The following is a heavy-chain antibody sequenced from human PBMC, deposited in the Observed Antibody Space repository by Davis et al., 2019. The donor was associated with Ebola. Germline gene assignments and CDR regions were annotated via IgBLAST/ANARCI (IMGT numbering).Heavy chain of an antibody. V-gene: IGHV3-7*01. CDR3: ARDNYWMLDY. J-gene: IGHJ4*02. D-gene: IGHD2-2*03. CDR2: MLHDGSEK. CDR1: GFTFSESW. Sequence: GESLKISCAASGFTFSESWMAWVRQAPGKGLEWLANMLHDGSEKYSAGPVKGRFTISRDNARNSFYLQMNSLRVEDTAVYYCARDNYWMLDYWGQGILVTVSS.